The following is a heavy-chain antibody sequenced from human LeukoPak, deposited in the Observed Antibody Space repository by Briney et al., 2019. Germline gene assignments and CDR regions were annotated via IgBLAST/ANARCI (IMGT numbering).Heavy chain of an antibody. CDR2: IYYSGST. D-gene: IGHD5-24*01. J-gene: IGHJ3*02. CDR1: GGSISSYH. Sequence: PSETLSLTCTVSGGSISSYHWSWIRQPPGKGLEWIGYIYYSGSTNYNPSLKSRVTISVDTSKNQFSLKLSSVTAADTAVYYCARPRRDGYINAFDIWGQGTMVTVSS. V-gene: IGHV4-59*08. CDR3: ARPRRDGYINAFDI.